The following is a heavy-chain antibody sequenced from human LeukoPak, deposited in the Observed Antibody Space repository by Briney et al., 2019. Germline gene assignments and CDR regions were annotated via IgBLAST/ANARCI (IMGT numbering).Heavy chain of an antibody. CDR3: ATEGSSPKYFDF. CDR1: GFTFSDVW. Sequence: GGSLRLSCAASGFTFSDVWMSWVRQAPGMGLEWIGRIRSKTHVGTTDYAAPVKGRFSISRDDSKNTLYLQMDSLKTEDTAVYYCATEGSSPKYFDFWGQGTLVTVSS. CDR2: IRSKTHVGTT. D-gene: IGHD1-26*01. V-gene: IGHV3-15*01. J-gene: IGHJ4*02.